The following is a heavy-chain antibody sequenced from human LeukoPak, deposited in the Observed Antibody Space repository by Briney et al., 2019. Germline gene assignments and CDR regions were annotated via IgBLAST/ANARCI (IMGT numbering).Heavy chain of an antibody. J-gene: IGHJ4*02. V-gene: IGHV4-59*01. D-gene: IGHD6-19*01. CDR1: GGSISSYY. Sequence: SETLSLTCTVSGGSISSYYWSWIRQPPGKGLEWIGYIYYSGSTNYNPSLKSRVTISVDTSKNQFSLKLSSVTAADTAVYYCARDGGQWLVRGYFDYWGQGTLVTVSS. CDR2: IYYSGST. CDR3: ARDGGQWLVRGYFDY.